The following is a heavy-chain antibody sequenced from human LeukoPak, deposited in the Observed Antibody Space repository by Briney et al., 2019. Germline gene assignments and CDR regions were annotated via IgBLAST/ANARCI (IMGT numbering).Heavy chain of an antibody. Sequence: PGGSLRLSCAASGFTFSSYAMHWVRQAPGKGLEWVAVISYDGSNKYYADSVKGRFTISRDNSKNTLYLQMNSLRAEDTAVYYCAKDWARGATPNWFDPWGQGTLVTVSS. V-gene: IGHV3-30*04. J-gene: IGHJ5*02. CDR1: GFTFSSYA. D-gene: IGHD3-10*01. CDR3: AKDWARGATPNWFDP. CDR2: ISYDGSNK.